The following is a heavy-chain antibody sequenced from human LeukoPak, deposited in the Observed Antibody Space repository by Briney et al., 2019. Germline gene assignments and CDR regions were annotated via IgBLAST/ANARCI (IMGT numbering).Heavy chain of an antibody. CDR3: AREYSSGWYYFDY. CDR1: GFTFSSYW. V-gene: IGHV3-74*01. D-gene: IGHD6-19*01. Sequence: PGGSLRLSRAASGFTFSSYWMHWVRQAPGKGLVWVSRINIDGSSTSYADSVKGRFTISRDNAKNTLYLQMNSLRAEDTAVYYCAREYSSGWYYFDYWGQGTLVTVSS. J-gene: IGHJ4*02. CDR2: INIDGSST.